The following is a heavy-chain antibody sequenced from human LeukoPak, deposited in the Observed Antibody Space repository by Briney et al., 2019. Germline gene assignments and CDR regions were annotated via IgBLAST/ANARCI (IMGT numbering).Heavy chain of an antibody. J-gene: IGHJ4*02. V-gene: IGHV3-30*04. CDR2: ISNNGRNK. Sequence: GGSLRLSCAASGFTFSTYAIHWVRQAPGKGLEWVAFISNNGRNKDYADSVKGRFTISRDNSKNTLYLQVNSLRPDDTAVYFCTRDLTGHYSIDYWGQGTLVTVSS. CDR3: TRDLTGHYSIDY. D-gene: IGHD3-22*01. CDR1: GFTFSTYA.